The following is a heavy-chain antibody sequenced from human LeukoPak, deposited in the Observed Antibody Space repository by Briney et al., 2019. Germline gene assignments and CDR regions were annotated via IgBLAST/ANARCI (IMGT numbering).Heavy chain of an antibody. V-gene: IGHV3-30*02. CDR2: IRYDGSNK. CDR3: ARDMGYYYGSGSYYRRRADYFDY. J-gene: IGHJ4*02. D-gene: IGHD3-10*01. CDR1: GFTFSRYG. Sequence: GGSLRLSCAASGFTFSRYGMHWVRRAPGKGLEWVAFIRYDGSNKYYADSVKGRFTISRDNSDNTLYLQMNSLRAEDTAVYYCARDMGYYYGSGSYYRRRADYFDYWGQGTLVTVSS.